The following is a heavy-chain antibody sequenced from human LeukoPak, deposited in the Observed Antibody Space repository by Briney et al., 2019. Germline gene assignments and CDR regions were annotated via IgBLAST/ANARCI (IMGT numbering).Heavy chain of an antibody. D-gene: IGHD2-2*01. CDR1: EFTFNDYW. CDR2: INSDGSSA. Sequence: GGSLRLSCEASEFTFNDYWMHWVRQGPGKGLVWVSRINSDGSSASYADSVKGRFTISRGNAKNSLYLQMNSLRAEDTGVYYCATSSDAPANMWGQGTLVTVSS. V-gene: IGHV3-74*01. J-gene: IGHJ4*02. CDR3: ATSSDAPANM.